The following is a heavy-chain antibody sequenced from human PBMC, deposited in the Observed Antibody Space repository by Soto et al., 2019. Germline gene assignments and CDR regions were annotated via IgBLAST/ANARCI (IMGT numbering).Heavy chain of an antibody. V-gene: IGHV3-74*03. CDR3: ARENNWSYDS. CDR1: GFTFSSYW. Sequence: GGSLRLSCAASGFTFSSYWMHWVRQAPGEGLVWVSYIKPDGSRTKDADSVKGRFTISRDNARNTLYLRMNSPRAEDTAVYYCARENNWSYDSWGRGTLVTVSS. CDR2: IKPDGSRT. D-gene: IGHD1-1*01. J-gene: IGHJ4*02.